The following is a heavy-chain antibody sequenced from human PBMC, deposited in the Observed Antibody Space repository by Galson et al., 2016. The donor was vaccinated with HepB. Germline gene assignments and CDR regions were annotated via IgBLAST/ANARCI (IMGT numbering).Heavy chain of an antibody. CDR3: ARSYLLGRGFGS. Sequence: CAISGDSVSSNSAGWYWIRQSPSRGLEWLGRTYYRSQWHFDYAESVKSRITINPDTSKNQFSLHLNPVTPEDTAIYYCARSYLLGRGFGSWGQGTLVTVSS. D-gene: IGHD7-27*01. J-gene: IGHJ4*02. CDR2: TYYRSQWHF. V-gene: IGHV6-1*01. CDR1: GDSVSSNSAG.